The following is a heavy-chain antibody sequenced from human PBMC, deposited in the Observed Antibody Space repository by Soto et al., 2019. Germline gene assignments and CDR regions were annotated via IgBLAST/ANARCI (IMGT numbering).Heavy chain of an antibody. CDR1: GGSFSGYY. D-gene: IGHD6-19*01. J-gene: IGHJ4*01. CDR3: ASEARQWLVPRALEY. CDR2: INHSGST. V-gene: IGHV4-34*01. Sequence: QVQLQQGGAGLLKPSETLSLTCAVYGGSFSGYYWSWIRQPPGKGLEWIGEINHSGSTNYNPSLKSRVTISVDASKNQFSLKLSSVTAADTAVYYCASEARQWLVPRALEYWGHGTLVTVSS.